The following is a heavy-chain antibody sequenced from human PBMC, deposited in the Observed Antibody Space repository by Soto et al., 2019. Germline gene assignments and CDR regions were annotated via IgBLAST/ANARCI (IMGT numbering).Heavy chain of an antibody. CDR2: ISAYNGNT. CDR1: GYTFTSYG. Sequence: CKASGYTFTSYGISWVRQAPGQGLEWMGWISAYNGNTNYAQKLQGRVTMTTDTSTSTAYMELRSLRSDDTAVYYCASARYNCLSVDYPHSVTVLRGR. V-gene: IGHV1-18*01. J-gene: IGHJ2*01. D-gene: IGHD1-20*01. CDR3: ASARYNCLSVDYPHSVTVL.